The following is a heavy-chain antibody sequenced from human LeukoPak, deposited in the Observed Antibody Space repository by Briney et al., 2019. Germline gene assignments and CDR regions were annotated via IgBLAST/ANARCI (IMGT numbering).Heavy chain of an antibody. CDR2: IRQDGGEI. CDR3: ARDGSFRSTSRYPDY. J-gene: IGHJ4*02. CDR1: GFTFSNYW. Sequence: GGSLRLSCAASGFTFSNYWMTWVRQAPGKGLEWVANIRQDGGEIYCVDSVKGRFTISRDNAKNSLFLQMNSLRVEDTAVYYCARDGSFRSTSRYPDYWGQGTLVTVSS. D-gene: IGHD2-2*01. V-gene: IGHV3-7*01.